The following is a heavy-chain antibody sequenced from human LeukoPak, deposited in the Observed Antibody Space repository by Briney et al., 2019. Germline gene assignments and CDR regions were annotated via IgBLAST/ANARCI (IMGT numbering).Heavy chain of an antibody. D-gene: IGHD3-3*01. J-gene: IGHJ4*02. CDR3: AGPGDDFWSGYSH. V-gene: IGHV4-34*01. Sequence: SETLSLTCAVYGGSFSGYYWSWIRQPPGKGLEWIGEINHSGSTNYNPSLKSRVTISVDTSKNQFSLKLSSVIAADTAVYYCAGPGDDFWSGYSHWGQGTLVTVSS. CDR2: INHSGST. CDR1: GGSFSGYY.